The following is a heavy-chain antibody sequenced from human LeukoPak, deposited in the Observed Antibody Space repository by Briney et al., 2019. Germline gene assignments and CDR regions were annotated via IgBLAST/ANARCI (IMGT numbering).Heavy chain of an antibody. CDR1: GGSISGSNYY. J-gene: IGHJ4*02. V-gene: IGHV4-39*01. CDR3: AKSPPTTVITLDS. CDR2: IHYSGNT. Sequence: SETLSLTCTVSGGSISGSNYYWGWIRQPPGKGLEWIGSIHYSGNTYYIPSLKSRVTISVDTSKNQFSQKLTSVTAADTAVYYCAKSPPTTVITLDSWGQGILVTVSS. D-gene: IGHD4-17*01.